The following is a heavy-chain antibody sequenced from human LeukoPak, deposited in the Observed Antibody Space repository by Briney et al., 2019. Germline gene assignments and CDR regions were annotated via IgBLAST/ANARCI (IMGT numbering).Heavy chain of an antibody. CDR3: VKVKFRTTDLCNRGVYYFDY. D-gene: IGHD2/OR15-2a*01. Sequence: GGSLRLSCAASGFTFSNFGMHWVRQAPGKGLQWVAFIRDDGISEYYADSVKGRFTISRDNSKNTLYLQMNSLGAEDTAVYYCVKVKFRTTDLCNRGVYYFDYWGQGTLVTVSS. J-gene: IGHJ4*02. V-gene: IGHV3-30*02. CDR2: IRDDGISE. CDR1: GFTFSNFG.